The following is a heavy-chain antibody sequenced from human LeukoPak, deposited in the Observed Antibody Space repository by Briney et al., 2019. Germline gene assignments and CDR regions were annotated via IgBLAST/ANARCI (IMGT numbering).Heavy chain of an antibody. J-gene: IGHJ6*02. CDR2: IYHSGST. D-gene: IGHD6-13*01. CDR1: GGSISSSNW. CDR3: ARVSIAAAYGMDV. Sequence: PSETLSLTCAASGGSISSSNWWSWVRQPPGKGLEWIGEIYHSGSTNYNPSLKSRVTISVDKSKNQFSLKLSSVTAADTAVYYCARVSIAAAYGMDVWGQGTTVTVSS. V-gene: IGHV4-4*02.